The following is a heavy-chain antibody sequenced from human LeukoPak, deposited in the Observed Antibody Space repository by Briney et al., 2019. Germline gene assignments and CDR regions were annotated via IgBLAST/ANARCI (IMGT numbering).Heavy chain of an antibody. V-gene: IGHV3-48*03. CDR2: ILNSRTAT. CDR1: GFTFSSYE. Sequence: GGSLRLSCAASGFTFSSYEMNWVRQAPGKGLEWVSYILNSRTATYYADSVKGRFTISRDNAKNSLYLQMNSLRAEDTGVYYCARDPPDYWGQGILVTVCS. J-gene: IGHJ4*02. CDR3: ARDPPDY.